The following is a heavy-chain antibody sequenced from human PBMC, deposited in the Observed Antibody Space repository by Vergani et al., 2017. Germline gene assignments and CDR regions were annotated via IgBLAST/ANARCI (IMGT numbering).Heavy chain of an antibody. Sequence: QVQLVESGGGLAQPGRSLRLSCTSSGFTFSTYAMHWVRQAPGKGLEWVAIIYYDGSKKYYADSVKGRFTISRDNSRNTLDLLMSSLRAEDTAIYYCVREGSYCGSTTCRNPSYVYYYHMDVWGEGTTVTVSS. J-gene: IGHJ6*03. V-gene: IGHV3-33*01. CDR3: VREGSYCGSTTCRNPSYVYYYHMDV. D-gene: IGHD2-21*01. CDR2: IYYDGSKK. CDR1: GFTFSTYA.